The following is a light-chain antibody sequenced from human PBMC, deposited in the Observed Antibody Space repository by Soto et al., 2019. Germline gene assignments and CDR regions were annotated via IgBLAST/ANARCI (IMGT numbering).Light chain of an antibody. CDR3: QSYDSDFVV. CDR1: SGSIANNY. CDR2: ENN. V-gene: IGLV6-57*04. Sequence: NFMLTQPHSVSESPGKTLSISCTRSSGSIANNYVQWYQQRPGSAPTTVIYENNQGLSGVPDRFFGSTDGSSNSASLTISGLQTEDEADYYCQSYDSDFVVFGGGTKLTVL. J-gene: IGLJ2*01.